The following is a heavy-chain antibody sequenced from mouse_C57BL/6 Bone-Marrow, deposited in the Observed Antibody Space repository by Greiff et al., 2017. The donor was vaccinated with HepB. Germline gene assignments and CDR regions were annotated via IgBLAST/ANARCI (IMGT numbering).Heavy chain of an antibody. D-gene: IGHD3-2*02. J-gene: IGHJ3*01. CDR1: GFNITDDY. CDR2: IYPENGDT. V-gene: IGHV14-4*01. Sequence: VQLQQSGAELVRPGASVKLSCTASGFNITDDYMHWVKQRPEQGLEWIGWIYPENGDTEYASKFQGKATITADTSSNTASLQLSSLTSEDTAVYFCTTLQLTPEVAYCGQGTLVTVSA. CDR3: TTLQLTPEVAY.